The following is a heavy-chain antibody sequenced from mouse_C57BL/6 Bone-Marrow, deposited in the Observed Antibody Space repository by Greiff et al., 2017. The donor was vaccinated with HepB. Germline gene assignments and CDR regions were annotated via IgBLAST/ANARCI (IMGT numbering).Heavy chain of an antibody. CDR2: IDPSASYT. CDR1: GYTFTSYW. D-gene: IGHD1-1*01. CDR3: ARERVYYYGSSPWYFDV. J-gene: IGHJ1*03. V-gene: IGHV1-69*01. Sequence: QVQLKQPGAELVMPGASVKLSCKASGYTFTSYWMHWVKQRPGQGLEWIGEIDPSASYTNYNQKFKGKSTWTVDKSSSTAYMQLSSLTSEDSAVYYCARERVYYYGSSPWYFDVWGTGTTVTVSS.